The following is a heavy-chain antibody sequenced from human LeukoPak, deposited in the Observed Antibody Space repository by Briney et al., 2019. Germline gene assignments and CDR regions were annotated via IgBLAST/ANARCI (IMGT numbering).Heavy chain of an antibody. V-gene: IGHV4-39*01. CDR3: ARHEYSSSYDAFDI. D-gene: IGHD6-6*01. Sequence: SETLSLTCTVSGGSISSSSYYWGWIRQPPGKGLEWIGSIYYSGSTYYNPSLKSRVTISVDTSKNQFSLKLSSVTAADTAVYYCARHEYSSSYDAFDIWGQGTMVTVSS. J-gene: IGHJ3*02. CDR2: IYYSGST. CDR1: GGSISSSSYY.